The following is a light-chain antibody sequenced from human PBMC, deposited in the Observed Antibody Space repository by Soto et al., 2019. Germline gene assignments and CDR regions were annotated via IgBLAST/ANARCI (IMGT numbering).Light chain of an antibody. CDR2: GAS. CDR3: QKYNSAPWT. Sequence: DIQMTQSPSSLSASVGDRVTITCRASQGISTYLAWYQQKPGKVPYLLIYGASTLQSGVPSRFSGSGSGTDFSLTISSLQHEDVATYYCQKYNSAPWTFGQGTKVEIK. J-gene: IGKJ1*01. V-gene: IGKV1-27*01. CDR1: QGISTY.